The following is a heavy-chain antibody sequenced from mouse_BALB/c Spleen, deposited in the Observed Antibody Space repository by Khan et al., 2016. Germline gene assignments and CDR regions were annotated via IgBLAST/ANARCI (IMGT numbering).Heavy chain of an antibody. CDR2: IDPSDSET. J-gene: IGHJ2*01. V-gene: IGHV1S126*01. CDR3: AIYGYADY. D-gene: IGHD2-2*01. CDR1: GYSFTSYW. Sequence: VQLQESGPQLVRPGASVKISCKASGYSFTSYWMHWVKQRPGQGLEWIGMIDPSDSETRLNQKFKDKATLTVDKSSSTAYMQLSSPTSEDSAVYYCAIYGYADYWGQGTTLTVSS.